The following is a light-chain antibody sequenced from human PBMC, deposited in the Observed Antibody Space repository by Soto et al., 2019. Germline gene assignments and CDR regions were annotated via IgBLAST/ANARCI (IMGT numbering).Light chain of an antibody. Sequence: EIVLTQPPGTLSLSPGERATLSCRASQSVSSSYLAWYQQKPGQAPRLLIYGASSRATGIPDRFSGGGSGTEFTLTITSLQSEDFAVYYCHQYNGWPRTFGQGTKVDIK. CDR3: HQYNGWPRT. CDR1: QSVSSSY. CDR2: GAS. V-gene: IGKV3-20*01. J-gene: IGKJ1*01.